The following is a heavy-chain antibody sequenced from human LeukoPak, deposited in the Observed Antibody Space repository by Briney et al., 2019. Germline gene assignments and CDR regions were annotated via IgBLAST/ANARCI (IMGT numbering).Heavy chain of an antibody. CDR2: ISGSGGST. J-gene: IGHJ4*02. CDR1: GFIFNSYA. V-gene: IGHV3-23*01. CDR3: AKRNIDY. Sequence: GVSLRLLCAASGFIFNSYAMLWVPHAPGRGLEWVSAISGSGGSTYYADSVKGRFTICRDNFKNTLYLQMNSLRAEDTAVYYCAKRNIDYWGQGTLVTVSS. D-gene: IGHD1-14*01.